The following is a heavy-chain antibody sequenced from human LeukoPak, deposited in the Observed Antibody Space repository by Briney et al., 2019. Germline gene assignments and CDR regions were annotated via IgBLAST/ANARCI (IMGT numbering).Heavy chain of an antibody. J-gene: IGHJ6*02. CDR1: GFTFDDYA. D-gene: IGHD3-16*01. CDR3: AGGGKQIATIYSGMDV. CDR2: ISWNSGSV. V-gene: IGHV3-9*01. Sequence: GRSLRLSCAASGFTFDDYAMHWVRQAPGKGLEWVSGISWNSGSVAYADSVKGRFTISRDNAKNSLYLQMNSLRVEDTALYYCAGGGKQIATIYSGMDVWGQGTMVTVSS.